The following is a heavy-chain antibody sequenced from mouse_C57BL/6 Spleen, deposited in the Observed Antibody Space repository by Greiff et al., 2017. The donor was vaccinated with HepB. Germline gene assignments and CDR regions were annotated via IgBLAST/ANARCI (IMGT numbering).Heavy chain of an antibody. CDR2: IYPGSGNT. CDR1: GYTFTDYY. J-gene: IGHJ3*01. CDR3: ARSGITTVVRSNSRSY. D-gene: IGHD1-1*01. V-gene: IGHV1-76*01. Sequence: QVQLQQSGAELVRPGASVKLSCKASGYTFTDYYINWVKQRPGQGLEWIARIYPGSGNTYYNEKFKGKATLTAEKSSSTAYMQLSSLTSEDSAVYFCARSGITTVVRSNSRSYWGQGTLVTVSA.